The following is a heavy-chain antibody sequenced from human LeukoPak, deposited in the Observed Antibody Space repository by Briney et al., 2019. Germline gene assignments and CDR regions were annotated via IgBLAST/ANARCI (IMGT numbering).Heavy chain of an antibody. CDR2: IYSSGSD. V-gene: IGHV4-4*07. CDR3: AREPTSGREPTSGRPLDY. CDR1: GGAIRGYF. J-gene: IGHJ4*02. Sequence: SETLSLTCTVSGGAIRGYFWSWIRQPAGKGLEWIGRIYSSGSDNYNPSLTSRVPMSLDTSKNHLSLNLSSVTAADTAVYYCAREPTSGREPTSGRPLDYWGQGTLVTVSS. D-gene: IGHD5-12*01.